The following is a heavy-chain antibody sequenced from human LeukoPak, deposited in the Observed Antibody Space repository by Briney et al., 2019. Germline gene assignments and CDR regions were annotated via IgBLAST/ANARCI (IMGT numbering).Heavy chain of an antibody. J-gene: IGHJ4*02. D-gene: IGHD5-12*01. CDR3: ARLTLSANDWCSDY. CDR2: IKEDGSEK. V-gene: IGHV3-7*01. CDR1: GFTFSAYW. Sequence: GGSLRLSCAASGFTFSAYWMRWVRQSPGKGLEWVASIKEDGSEKYYVDSVKGRFTISRDNAKNSLYLQMNSLRAEDTAVYYCARLTLSANDWCSDYWGQGTLVTVSS.